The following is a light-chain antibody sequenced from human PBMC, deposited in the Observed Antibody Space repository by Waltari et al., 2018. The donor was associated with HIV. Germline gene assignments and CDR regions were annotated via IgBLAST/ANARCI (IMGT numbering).Light chain of an antibody. CDR2: WAS. CDR3: ERYYETPPWT. Sequence: DIVMTQSPDSLVVSLGERATINCKSSQSVLHSSNNKNYLAWYQQKPGQLPKVLIYWASSRQPGVPDRFSGRVSGTDFSLNISSLQAEDVAVYYGERYYETPPWTFGQGTKVEVK. CDR1: QSVLHSSNNKNY. J-gene: IGKJ1*01. V-gene: IGKV4-1*01.